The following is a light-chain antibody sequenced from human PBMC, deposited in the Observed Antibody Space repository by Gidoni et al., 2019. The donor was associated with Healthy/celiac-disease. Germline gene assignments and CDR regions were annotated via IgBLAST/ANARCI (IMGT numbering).Light chain of an antibody. CDR2: DAS. CDR1: QRVSSY. J-gene: IGKJ1*01. V-gene: IGKV3-11*01. Sequence: EIVLLQSPATLSLSPGERATLSCRASQRVSSYLAWYQQKPGQAPRLLIYDASNRATRIPARFSGSGSATYFTLTISSLEPEDFAVYYCQQRSNWPKTFGQGTKVEIK. CDR3: QQRSNWPKT.